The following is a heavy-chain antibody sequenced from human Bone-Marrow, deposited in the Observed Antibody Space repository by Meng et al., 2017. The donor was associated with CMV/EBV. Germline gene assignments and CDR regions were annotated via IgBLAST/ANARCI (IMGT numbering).Heavy chain of an antibody. Sequence: GGSLRLSCTVSGFSVGTYSMSWVRQAPGKGLEWVSIMAGTGGVIYADSVKGRFTISRDNSKNTLYLEMTSLRVEDTAVYYCAKDSTRNRYYFDYWGQGTLVTVSS. V-gene: IGHV3-23*01. CDR3: AKDSTRNRYYFDY. CDR2: MAGTGGV. J-gene: IGHJ4*02. CDR1: GFSVGTYS. D-gene: IGHD5/OR15-5a*01.